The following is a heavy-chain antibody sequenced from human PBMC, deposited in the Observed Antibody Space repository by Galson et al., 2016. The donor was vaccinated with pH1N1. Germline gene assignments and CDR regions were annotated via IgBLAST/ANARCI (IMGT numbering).Heavy chain of an antibody. J-gene: IGHJ4*02. V-gene: IGHV3-30*03. Sequence: SLRLSCAASGFTFPDYRVHWVRQAPGKGLEWVGVISNDGTKMYCTDSVKGRFSVSRDNSKNTLYLQMNSLRRDDTAMYYCARAIFYDVDLLDYYFDSWGQETLVTVSS. CDR1: GFTFPDYR. D-gene: IGHD2/OR15-2a*01. CDR3: ARAIFYDVDLLDYYFDS. CDR2: ISNDGTKM.